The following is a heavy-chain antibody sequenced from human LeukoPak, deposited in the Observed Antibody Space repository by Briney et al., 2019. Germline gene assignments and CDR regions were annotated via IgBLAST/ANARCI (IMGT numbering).Heavy chain of an antibody. CDR2: ISYDGSNK. J-gene: IGHJ4*02. V-gene: IGHV3-30*18. D-gene: IGHD3-3*01. CDR3: AKADHDFWSGYYDY. CDR1: GFTFSSYG. Sequence: GGSLRLSCAASGFTFSSYGMHWVRQAPGKGLEGVAVISYDGSNKYYADSVKGRFTISRDNSKNTLYLQMNSLRAEDTAVYYCAKADHDFWSGYYDYWGQGTLVTVSS.